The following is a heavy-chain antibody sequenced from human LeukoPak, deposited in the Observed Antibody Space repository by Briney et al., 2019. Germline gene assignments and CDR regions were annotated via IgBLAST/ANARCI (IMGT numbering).Heavy chain of an antibody. Sequence: GRSLRLSCAASGFTFSSYSMNWVRQAPGKGPEWISYISSSGTIIYYADSVKGRFTISRDNAKNSLYLQMNSLRAEDTAVYYCARAHDWEPGDFDYWGQGALVTVSS. CDR1: GFTFSSYS. CDR2: ISSSGTII. CDR3: ARAHDWEPGDFDY. J-gene: IGHJ4*02. V-gene: IGHV3-48*04. D-gene: IGHD3-9*01.